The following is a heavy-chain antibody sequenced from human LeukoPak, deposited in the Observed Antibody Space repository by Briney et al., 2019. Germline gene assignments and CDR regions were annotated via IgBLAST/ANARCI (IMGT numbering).Heavy chain of an antibody. CDR3: VRYYCAGTTFRGGSEG. CDR2: VSYSGST. D-gene: IGHD3-10*01. CDR1: GDSTSTNY. J-gene: IGHJ4*02. Sequence: PSETLSLTCILSGDSTSTNYWRWIRQPPGKGLEWIGYVSYSGSTNYNPSLKSRVTISVDTSKNQFSLKLSSVTATDTALYYCVRYYCAGTTFRGGSEGWGQVTLVTFSS. V-gene: IGHV4-59*08.